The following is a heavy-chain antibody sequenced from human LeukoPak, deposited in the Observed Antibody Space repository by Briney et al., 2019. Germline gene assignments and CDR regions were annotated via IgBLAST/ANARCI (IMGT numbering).Heavy chain of an antibody. J-gene: IGHJ6*02. CDR3: ARDWKDGYSYGPYYYYGMDV. CDR2: ISAYNGNT. CDR1: GYTFTSYG. V-gene: IGHV1-18*01. D-gene: IGHD5-18*01. Sequence: ASVKVSCKASGYTFTSYGISWVRQAPGQGLEWMGWISAYNGNTNYAQKLQGRVTMTTDTSTSTAYMELRSLRSDDTAVYYCARDWKDGYSYGPYYYYGMDVWGQGTTVTVSS.